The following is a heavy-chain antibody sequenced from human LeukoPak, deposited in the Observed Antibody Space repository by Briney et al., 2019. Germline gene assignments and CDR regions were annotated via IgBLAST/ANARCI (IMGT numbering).Heavy chain of an antibody. D-gene: IGHD5-18*01. J-gene: IGHJ4*02. CDR3: ARDRWGYSYGGD. CDR2: IKQDGSEK. Sequence: GGSLRLSCAASGFTFSDYWMSWVRQAPGKGLEWVANIKQDGSEKYYVDSVKGRFTISRDNAKNSLYLQMNSLRVEDTAVYYCARDRWGYSYGGDWGQGTLVTVSS. V-gene: IGHV3-7*01. CDR1: GFTFSDYW.